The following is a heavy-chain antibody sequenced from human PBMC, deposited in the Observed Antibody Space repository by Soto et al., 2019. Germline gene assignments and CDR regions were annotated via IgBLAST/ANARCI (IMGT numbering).Heavy chain of an antibody. Sequence: NPSETLSLTCTVPGGSISSHFWSWVRQPPGKGLEWIGYIYDSVTTNYSPSLNSRVTISVDTSKNQLSLKLSSVTAADTAVYYCAINADVWGQGTTVTVSS. CDR1: GGSISSHF. V-gene: IGHV4-59*08. CDR2: IYDSVTT. J-gene: IGHJ6*02. CDR3: AINADV.